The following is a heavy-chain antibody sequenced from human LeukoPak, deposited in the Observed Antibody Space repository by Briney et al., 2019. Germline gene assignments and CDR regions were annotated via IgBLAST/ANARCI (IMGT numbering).Heavy chain of an antibody. J-gene: IGHJ3*02. CDR3: ATFDSSGYYGAFDI. Sequence: PGGSLRLSCAPSGFTFSSYAMSRVRQAPGKGLEWVSAISGSGGSTYYADSVKGRFTISRDNSKNTLYLQMNSLRAEDTAVYYCATFDSSGYYGAFDIWGQGTMVTVSS. D-gene: IGHD3-22*01. CDR1: GFTFSSYA. V-gene: IGHV3-23*01. CDR2: ISGSGGST.